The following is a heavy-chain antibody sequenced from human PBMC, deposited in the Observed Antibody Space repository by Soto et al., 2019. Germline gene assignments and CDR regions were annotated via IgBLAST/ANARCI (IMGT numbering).Heavy chain of an antibody. CDR3: ATLRSYSGSYCFDY. CDR1: GGTSHTYT. CDR2: IIPKYDSV. V-gene: IGHV1-69*06. Sequence: QVQLVQSGAEVKKPGSSVKVSCEAFGGTSHTYTINWVRQAPGQGLEWIGQIIPKYDSVNYAQSFQGRVTISADKSTNTAYMELSSLRSEDTALYYCATLRSYSGSYCFDYLGQGTLVSVSS. D-gene: IGHD1-26*01. J-gene: IGHJ4*02.